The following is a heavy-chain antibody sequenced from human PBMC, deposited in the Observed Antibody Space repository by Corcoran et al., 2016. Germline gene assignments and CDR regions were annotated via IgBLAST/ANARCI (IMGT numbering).Heavy chain of an antibody. Sequence: EVQLVESGGGLVQPGGSLRLSCAASGFAFSTDWMHWVRQVPGKGLRWVSRITGDGSDTTYADSVKGRFTISRDNAENTLYLQMDRLRAESTAVYYCARGVGWSSGRFRAFGFWGQGTMVTVSS. CDR2: ITGDGSDT. J-gene: IGHJ3*01. V-gene: IGHV3-74*03. CDR3: ARGVGWSSGRFRAFGF. D-gene: IGHD6-25*01. CDR1: GFAFSTDW.